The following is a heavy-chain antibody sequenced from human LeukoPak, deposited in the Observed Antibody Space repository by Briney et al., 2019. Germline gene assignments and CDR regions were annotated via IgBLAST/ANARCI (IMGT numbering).Heavy chain of an antibody. Sequence: PSQTLSLTCAISGDSVSSNSAAWNWIRQSPSRGLEWLGRTYYRSKWYNDYAVSVKSRITINPDTSKNQFSLQLNSVTPEDTAVYYCARRGVKDGRWLVDEGAFDYWGQGTLVTVSS. CDR1: GDSVSSNSAA. CDR3: ARRGVKDGRWLVDEGAFDY. J-gene: IGHJ4*02. CDR2: TYYRSKWYN. D-gene: IGHD6-19*01. V-gene: IGHV6-1*01.